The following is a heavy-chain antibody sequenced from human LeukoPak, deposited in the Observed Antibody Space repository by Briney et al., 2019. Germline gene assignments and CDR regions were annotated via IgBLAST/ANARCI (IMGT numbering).Heavy chain of an antibody. D-gene: IGHD1-26*01. Sequence: GGSLRLSCTASGFSFSGHWMHWARQLPGKGLVWVSRISPTGSTTSYADSVKGRFTISRDNAKNSLYLQMNSLRAEDTAVYYCARDSQSGVGATDIDYWGQGTLVTVSS. J-gene: IGHJ4*02. V-gene: IGHV3-74*01. CDR3: ARDSQSGVGATDIDY. CDR2: ISPTGSTT. CDR1: GFSFSGHW.